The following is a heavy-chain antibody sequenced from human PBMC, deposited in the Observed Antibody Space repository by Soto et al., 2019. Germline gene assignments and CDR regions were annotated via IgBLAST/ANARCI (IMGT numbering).Heavy chain of an antibody. J-gene: IGHJ3*02. CDR2: IKPNSCGT. CDR3: ARAYRDAFDI. V-gene: IGHV1-2*02. Sequence: VNVSCKASVYTFTGYYMHWVRQAPGQGLEGMGGIKPNSCGTNYVQEFRGRDTLTSVTAISTAHMELSSQRCDDTGLDYCARAYRDAFDIWGQGTMVTVSS. CDR1: VYTFTGYY.